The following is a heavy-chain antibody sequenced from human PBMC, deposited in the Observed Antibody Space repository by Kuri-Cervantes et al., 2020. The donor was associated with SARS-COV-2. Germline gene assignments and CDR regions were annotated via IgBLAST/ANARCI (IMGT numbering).Heavy chain of an antibody. Sequence: ESLKISCAVYGGSFSGYYWSWIRQPPGKGLEWIGSIYYSGSTYYNPSLKSRVTISVDTSKNQFSLKLSSVTAADTAVYYCARHSKVLRFLEWLLDWGQGTLVTVSS. V-gene: IGHV4-34*01. CDR2: IYYSGST. J-gene: IGHJ4*02. CDR1: GGSFSGYY. D-gene: IGHD3-3*01. CDR3: ARHSKVLRFLEWLLD.